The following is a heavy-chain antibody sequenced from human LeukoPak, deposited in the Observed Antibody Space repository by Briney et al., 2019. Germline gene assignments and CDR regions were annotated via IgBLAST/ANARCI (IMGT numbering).Heavy chain of an antibody. Sequence: SQTLSLTCSVSGGSMYSGGLYWTWIRQHPEKGLEWIGYVYFNGNTAYNPSLQSRIAISIDTSKNQSFLNLTSVTAADTAVYYCVRNLFGGQFDFWGRGVLVTVSS. D-gene: IGHD3-16*01. CDR1: GGSMYSGGLY. CDR2: VYFNGNT. V-gene: IGHV4-31*03. J-gene: IGHJ4*02. CDR3: VRNLFGGQFDF.